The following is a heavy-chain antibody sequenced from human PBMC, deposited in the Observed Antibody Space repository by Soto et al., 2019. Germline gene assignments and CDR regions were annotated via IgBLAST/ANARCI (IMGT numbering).Heavy chain of an antibody. Sequence: PGGSLRLSCAASKFTFSRYWMHWVRQTPGKGLMWVSRISSSSSYIYYADSVKGRFTISRDNAKNSLYPQMNSLRAEDTAVYYCARVGSYYYGSGSYFRGSNYMDVWGKGTTVTVSS. CDR1: KFTFSRYW. J-gene: IGHJ6*03. D-gene: IGHD3-10*01. CDR2: ISSSSSYI. CDR3: ARVGSYYYGSGSYFRGSNYMDV. V-gene: IGHV3-21*01.